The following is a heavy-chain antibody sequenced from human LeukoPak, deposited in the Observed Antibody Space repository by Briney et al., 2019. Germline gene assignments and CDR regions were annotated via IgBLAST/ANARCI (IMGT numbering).Heavy chain of an antibody. CDR3: VTYDVAADTGFDY. J-gene: IGHJ4*02. Sequence: GASVKVSCKASGYTFTANYLHWVRQAPGQGLEWMGGFDPEDGETIYAQKFQGRVTMTEDTSTDTAYMELSSLRSEDTAVYYCVTYDVAADTGFDYWGQGTLVTVSS. V-gene: IGHV1-24*01. CDR2: FDPEDGET. D-gene: IGHD6-13*01. CDR1: GYTFTANY.